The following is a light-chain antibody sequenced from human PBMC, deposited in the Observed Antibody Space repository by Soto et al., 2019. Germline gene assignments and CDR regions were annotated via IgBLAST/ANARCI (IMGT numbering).Light chain of an antibody. J-gene: IGLJ3*02. CDR2: LNSDGSH. CDR1: SGHSSYA. V-gene: IGLV4-69*01. Sequence: QPVLTQSPSASASLGASVKLTCTLSSGHSSYAIAWHQQQPEKGPRYLMKLNSDGSHSKGDGIPDRFSGSSSGAERYLTISSLQSEVEADYYCQTWGTGPWVFGGGTKLTVL. CDR3: QTWGTGPWV.